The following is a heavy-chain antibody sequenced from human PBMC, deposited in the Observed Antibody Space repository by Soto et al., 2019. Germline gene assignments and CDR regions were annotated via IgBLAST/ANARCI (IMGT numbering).Heavy chain of an antibody. D-gene: IGHD3-22*01. CDR2: IYYSGST. Sequence: SETLSLTCTVSGGSISSGGYYWSWIRQHPGKGLEWIGYIYYSGSTYYNPSLKSRVTISVDTSKNQFSLKLSSVTAADTAVYYCARALVTDYNSRDYHYYFAMDVWGQGTSVTVSS. CDR3: ARALVTDYNSRDYHYYFAMDV. V-gene: IGHV4-31*03. CDR1: GGSISSGGYY. J-gene: IGHJ6*02.